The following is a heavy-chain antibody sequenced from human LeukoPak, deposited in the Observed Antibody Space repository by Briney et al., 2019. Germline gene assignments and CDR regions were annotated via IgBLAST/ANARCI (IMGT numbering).Heavy chain of an antibody. D-gene: IGHD5-24*01. Sequence: SETLSLTCTVSGGSISSYYWSWIRQPPGKGLEWIGYTYYSGSTNYNPSLKSRVTISVDTSKNQFSLKLSSVTAADTAVYYCARGRRDGYNTLDYWGQGTLVTVSS. J-gene: IGHJ4*02. CDR3: ARGRRDGYNTLDY. CDR2: TYYSGST. CDR1: GGSISSYY. V-gene: IGHV4-59*01.